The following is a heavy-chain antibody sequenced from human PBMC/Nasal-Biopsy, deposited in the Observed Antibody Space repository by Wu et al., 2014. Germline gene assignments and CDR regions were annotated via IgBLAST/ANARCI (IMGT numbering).Heavy chain of an antibody. CDR3: ATCGGCSSTSCCNWFDP. V-gene: IGHV3-66*01. CDR2: IYSGGST. CDR1: GFTVSSNY. Sequence: LRLSCAASGFTVSSNYMSWVRQAPGKGLEWVSVIYSGGSTYYADSVKGRFTISRDNSKNTLYLQMNSLRAEDTAVYYCATCGGCSSTSCCNWFDPWGQGTLVTVSS. J-gene: IGHJ5*02. D-gene: IGHD2-2*01.